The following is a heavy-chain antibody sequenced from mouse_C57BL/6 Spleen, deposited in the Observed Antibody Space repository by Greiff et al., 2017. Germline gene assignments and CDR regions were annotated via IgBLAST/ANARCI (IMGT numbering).Heavy chain of an antibody. D-gene: IGHD2-2*01. V-gene: IGHV1-82*01. CDR3: ARTMVTHWYFDV. J-gene: IGHJ1*03. Sequence: QVPLQQSGPELVKPGASVKISCKASGYAFSSSWMNWVKQRPGTGLERIGRIYPGDGDTNYNGTFKGKATLTADKSSSTAYMQVSSLTSEDSAVYFSARTMVTHWYFDVWGTGTTVTVSS. CDR1: GYAFSSSW. CDR2: IYPGDGDT.